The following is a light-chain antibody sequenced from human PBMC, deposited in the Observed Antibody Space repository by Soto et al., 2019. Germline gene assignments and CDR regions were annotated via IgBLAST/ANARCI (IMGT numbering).Light chain of an antibody. V-gene: IGKV3D-20*01. CDR1: QSVSSSY. Sequence: EIVLTQAPATLSLSPGERATLSCGASQSVSSSYVAWYQQKPGLAPRLVIYDASSRATGTPDRFSGSGSGTDFTLTISRLEPEDFAVYYCQQYGSSPRTFGQGTKVEIK. J-gene: IGKJ1*01. CDR3: QQYGSSPRT. CDR2: DAS.